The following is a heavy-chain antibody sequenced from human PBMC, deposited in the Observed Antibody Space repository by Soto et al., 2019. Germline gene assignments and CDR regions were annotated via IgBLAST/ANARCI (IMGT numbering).Heavy chain of an antibody. Sequence: QVQLVQSGAEVQKPGSSVKVSCKASGGTFSSYAISWVRQAPGQGLEWMGGIIPIFGTANYAQKFQGRVTITADESTSTAYMELSSLRSEDTAVYYCASSNCSSTSCTILNWFDPWGQGTLVTVSS. CDR3: ASSNCSSTSCTILNWFDP. J-gene: IGHJ5*02. CDR1: GGTFSSYA. V-gene: IGHV1-69*01. D-gene: IGHD2-2*01. CDR2: IIPIFGTA.